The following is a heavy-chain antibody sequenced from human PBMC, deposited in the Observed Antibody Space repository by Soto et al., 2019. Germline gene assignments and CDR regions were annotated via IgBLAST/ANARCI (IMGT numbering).Heavy chain of an antibody. CDR2: IKSKTDGGTP. V-gene: IGHV3-15*01. D-gene: IGHD1-20*01. Sequence: GGSLRLSCAASGFTFSNAWMSWVRQAPGRGLEWVGRIKSKTDGGTPDYAAPVKGRFTISRDDSKNTLYLQMNSLKTEDTAVYYCTTTPYNWNDRWDYWGQGTLVTVSS. CDR3: TTTPYNWNDRWDY. J-gene: IGHJ4*02. CDR1: GFTFSNAW.